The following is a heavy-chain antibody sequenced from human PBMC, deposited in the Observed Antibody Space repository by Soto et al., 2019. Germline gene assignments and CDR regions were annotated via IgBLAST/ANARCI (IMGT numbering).Heavy chain of an antibody. CDR1: GYSFTSYW. D-gene: IGHD5-12*01. V-gene: IGHV5-10-1*01. CDR2: IDPSDSYT. J-gene: IGHJ4*02. CDR3: ARHREMATILDY. Sequence: ESLKISCKGSGYSFTSYWISWVRQMPGKGLEWMGRIDPSDSYTNYSPSFQGHVTISADKSISTAYLQWSSLKASDTAMYYCARHREMATILDYWGQGTLVTVSS.